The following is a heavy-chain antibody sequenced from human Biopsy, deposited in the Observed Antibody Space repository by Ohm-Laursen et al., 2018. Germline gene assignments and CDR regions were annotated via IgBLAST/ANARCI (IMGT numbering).Heavy chain of an antibody. CDR2: MIPNSGKT. J-gene: IGHJ4*02. CDR3: AFEGGTYSKPVDD. Sequence: ASVTVFCQASGSSFISYDIDWVRQATGHGLEWLGWMIPNSGKTGYAQKFQGRVTMTTNTSVNTAYMELSSLTFEYTAVYYCAFEGGTYSKPVDDWGQGSQVIVSS. D-gene: IGHD1-26*01. CDR1: GSSFISYD. V-gene: IGHV1-8*01.